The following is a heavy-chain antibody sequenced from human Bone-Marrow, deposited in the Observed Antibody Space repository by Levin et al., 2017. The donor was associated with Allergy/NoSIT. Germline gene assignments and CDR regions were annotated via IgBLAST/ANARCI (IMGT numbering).Heavy chain of an antibody. CDR3: ARKEAGYGSETIDF. D-gene: IGHD3-10*01. CDR2: IYPGDSDA. Sequence: KVSCKASGYLFTDFWIGWVRQLPGKGLEWMGIIYPGDSDARYRPSFQGQVTISVDKSINTVYLQWFSLKASDTATYFCARKEAGYGSETIDFWGQGTRVTVSS. V-gene: IGHV5-51*01. J-gene: IGHJ4*02. CDR1: GYLFTDFW.